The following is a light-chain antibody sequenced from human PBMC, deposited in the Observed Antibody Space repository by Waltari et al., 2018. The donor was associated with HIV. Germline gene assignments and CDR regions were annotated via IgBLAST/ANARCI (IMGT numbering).Light chain of an antibody. CDR3: AAWDDTLNGWV. CDR1: YSDIGRYNY. J-gene: IGLJ3*02. V-gene: IGLV2-11*01. Sequence: QSPLTQPRSVSGSPGQSVTISCTGTYSDIGRYNYVSWYQQHPGKAPKLMIFDVSSRSSGVSDRFSGSKSGTSASLAISGLQSEDEADYYCAAWDDTLNGWVFGGGTKLTVL. CDR2: DVS.